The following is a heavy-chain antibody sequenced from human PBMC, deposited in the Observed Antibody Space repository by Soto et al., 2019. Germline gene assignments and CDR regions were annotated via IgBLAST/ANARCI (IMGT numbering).Heavy chain of an antibody. CDR3: ARRERCSGGSCYAGYYYHMDV. V-gene: IGHV4-39*01. CDR2: IYYSGST. CDR1: GGSIRSSSYY. D-gene: IGHD2-15*01. Sequence: QLQLQESGPGLVKPSETLSLTCPVSGGSIRSSSYYWGWIRQPPGKGLEWIGSIYYSGSTYYNPSLNSRVNIAVDTSKNQFSLKLSSVTAADTAVYYCARRERCSGGSCYAGYYYHMDVWGKGTTVTVSS. J-gene: IGHJ6*03.